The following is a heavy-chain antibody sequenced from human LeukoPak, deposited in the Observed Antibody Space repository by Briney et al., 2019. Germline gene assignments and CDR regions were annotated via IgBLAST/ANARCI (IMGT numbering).Heavy chain of an antibody. V-gene: IGHV3-74*01. CDR3: VRQAVCGDSGFEY. CDR2: INPDGSSS. J-gene: IGHJ4*02. CDR1: GFTFSNYW. D-gene: IGHD4-17*01. Sequence: GGSLRLSCAASGFTFSNYWMHWVRQAPGKGLEWVSRINPDGSSSNYADSVKGRFTISRDNAKRMVYLQMDGLRAEDTVVFCGVRQAVCGDSGFEYWGRGILVTVSS.